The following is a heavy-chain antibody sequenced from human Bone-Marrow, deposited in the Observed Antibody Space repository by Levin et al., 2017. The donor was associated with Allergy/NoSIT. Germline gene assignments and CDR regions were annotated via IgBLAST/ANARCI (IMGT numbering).Heavy chain of an antibody. D-gene: IGHD5-18*01. V-gene: IGHV4-39*01. CDR2: IYYSGST. Sequence: MASETLSLTCTVSGASLSGSTYYWGWIRQPPGKGLEWIGRIYYSGSTHYNPSLKSRVTISVDTSKNQFSLNLTSVTAADLAVYYCARHVNPRYNYYYMDVWGKGTTVAVSS. J-gene: IGHJ6*03. CDR3: ARHVNPRYNYYYMDV. CDR1: GASLSGSTYY.